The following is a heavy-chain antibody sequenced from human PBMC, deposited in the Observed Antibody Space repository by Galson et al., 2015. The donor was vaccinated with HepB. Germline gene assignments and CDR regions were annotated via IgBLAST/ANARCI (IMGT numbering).Heavy chain of an antibody. CDR1: GFTFNNYA. Sequence: SLRLSCAASGFTFNNYAMNWVRQAPGKGLEWVSYVGISINALYYADSVKGRFTVSRDNAKNSVFLDMNSLRDEDTAVYYCARDPSYYYGSETDSLDIWGQGTMVTVSS. V-gene: IGHV3-48*02. CDR3: ARDPSYYYGSETDSLDI. D-gene: IGHD3-10*01. CDR2: VGISINAL. J-gene: IGHJ3*02.